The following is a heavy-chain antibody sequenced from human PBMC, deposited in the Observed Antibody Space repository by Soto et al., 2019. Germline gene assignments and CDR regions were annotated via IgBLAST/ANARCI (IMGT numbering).Heavy chain of an antibody. J-gene: IGHJ5*01. D-gene: IGHD6-6*01. V-gene: IGHV4-39*01. CDR3: ARHRARKSFDS. CDR1: GGSISSSSYY. CDR2: IYYSGST. Sequence: SETLSLTCIVSGGSISSSSYYWGWIRQPPGKGLEWIGSIYYSGSTYYNPSLKSRVTISVDTSKNQFSLKLSSVTAADTAVFYCARHRARKSFDSWGQATLGTVS.